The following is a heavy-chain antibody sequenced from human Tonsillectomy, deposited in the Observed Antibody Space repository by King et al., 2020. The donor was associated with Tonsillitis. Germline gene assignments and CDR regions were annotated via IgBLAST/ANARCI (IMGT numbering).Heavy chain of an antibody. V-gene: IGHV3-7*01. CDR1: GFTFSSYW. J-gene: IGHJ2*01. Sequence: QLVQSGGGLVQPGGSLRLSCAASGFTFSSYWMSWVRQAPGKGLEWVANIKQDGSEKYYVDSVKGRFTISRDNAKNSLYLQMNSMRAEDTAVYYCARDGSALYWYFELWGGGTLVTVSP. D-gene: IGHD3-10*01. CDR2: IKQDGSEK. CDR3: ARDGSALYWYFEL.